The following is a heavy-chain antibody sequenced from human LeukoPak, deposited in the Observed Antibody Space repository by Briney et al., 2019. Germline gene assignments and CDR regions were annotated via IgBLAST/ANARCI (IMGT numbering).Heavy chain of an antibody. V-gene: IGHV5-51*01. CDR2: IYSGDSDT. CDR3: ASRARGDGYNRRGYDREYYFDY. CDR1: GYSFTSYW. J-gene: IGHJ4*02. Sequence: GESLKISCKGSGYSFTSYWIGWVRQMPGKGLEWMGIIYSGDSDTRYSPSFQGQVTISADKSISTAYLQWSSLKASDTAMYYCASRARGDGYNRRGYDREYYFDYWGQGTLVTVSS. D-gene: IGHD5-24*01.